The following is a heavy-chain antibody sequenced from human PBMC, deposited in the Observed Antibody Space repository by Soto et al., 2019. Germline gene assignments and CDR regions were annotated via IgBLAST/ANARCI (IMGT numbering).Heavy chain of an antibody. J-gene: IGHJ6*02. CDR3: ARAAWFYYGMDV. CDR2: IWPDGSNR. V-gene: IGHV3-33*01. Sequence: GGSLRLSCATSGFIFNTYGMHWVRQAPGKGLEWVAVIWPDGSNRYYADSVSGQFTISRDNSKNTLFLQMNSLSAEDTAVYYCARAAWFYYGMDVWGQGTTVTVSS. CDR1: GFIFNTYG. D-gene: IGHD3-22*01.